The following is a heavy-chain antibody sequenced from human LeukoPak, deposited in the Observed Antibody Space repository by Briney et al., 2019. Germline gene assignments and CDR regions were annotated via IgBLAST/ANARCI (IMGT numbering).Heavy chain of an antibody. D-gene: IGHD3-16*01. J-gene: IGHJ3*02. CDR3: ARQGYHDYVWGSYEIDI. Sequence: TSETLSLTCAVYGGSFSGYYWSWIRQPPGKGLEWIGEINHSGSTNYNPSLKSRVTISVDTSKNQFSLKLSSVTAADTAVYYCARQGYHDYVWGSYEIDIWGQGTMVTVSS. V-gene: IGHV4-34*01. CDR1: GGSFSGYY. CDR2: INHSGST.